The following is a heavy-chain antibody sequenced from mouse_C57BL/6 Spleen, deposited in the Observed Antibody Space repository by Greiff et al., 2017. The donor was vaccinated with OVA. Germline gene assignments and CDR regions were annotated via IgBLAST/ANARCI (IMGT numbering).Heavy chain of an antibody. J-gene: IGHJ2*01. Sequence: DVKLVESGGDLVKPGGSLKLSCAASGFTFSSYGMSWVRQTPDTRLEWVATISSGGSYTYYPDSVKGRFTISRDNAKNTLYLQMSSLKSEDTAMYYCARHEGYFDYWGQGTTLTVSS. V-gene: IGHV5-6*02. CDR3: ARHEGYFDY. CDR2: ISSGGSYT. CDR1: GFTFSSYG.